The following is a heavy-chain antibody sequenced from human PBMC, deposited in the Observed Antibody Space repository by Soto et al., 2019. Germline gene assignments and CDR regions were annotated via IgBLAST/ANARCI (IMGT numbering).Heavy chain of an antibody. CDR2: IIPILGIA. Sequence: SVKVSCKASGGTFSSYTISWVRQAPGQGLEWMGRIIPILGIANYAQKFQGRVTITADKSTSTAYMELSSLRSEDTAVYYCARGSGYDHFDYWGKGTLFTVPS. D-gene: IGHD5-12*01. CDR1: GGTFSSYT. CDR3: ARGSGYDHFDY. J-gene: IGHJ4*02. V-gene: IGHV1-69*02.